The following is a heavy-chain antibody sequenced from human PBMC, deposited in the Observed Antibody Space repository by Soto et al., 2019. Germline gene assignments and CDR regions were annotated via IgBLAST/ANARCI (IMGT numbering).Heavy chain of an antibody. CDR1: GGSFSGYY. V-gene: IGHV4-34*01. CDR2: INHSGST. CDR3: AGLTGDGYYYYYYGMDV. D-gene: IGHD7-27*01. Sequence: PSETLSLTCAVYGGSFSGYYWSWIRQPPGKGLEWIGEINHSGSTNYNPSLKSRVTISVDTSKNQFSLKLSSVTAADTAVYYCAGLTGDGYYYYYYGMDVWGQGTTVTAP. J-gene: IGHJ6*02.